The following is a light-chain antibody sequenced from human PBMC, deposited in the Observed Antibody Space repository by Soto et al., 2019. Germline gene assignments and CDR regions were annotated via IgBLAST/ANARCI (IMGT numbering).Light chain of an antibody. CDR1: SSDVGGYNY. CDR3: SSYTTSNTRYV. V-gene: IGLV2-14*01. CDR2: DVS. J-gene: IGLJ1*01. Sequence: QSALTQPASVSVSPGQSITISCTGTSSDVGGYNYVSWYQQHPGKAPKLMIYDVSSRASGVSYRFSGSKSGNTASLTISGLQAEDEADYYCSSYTTSNTRYVFGTGTKVTVL.